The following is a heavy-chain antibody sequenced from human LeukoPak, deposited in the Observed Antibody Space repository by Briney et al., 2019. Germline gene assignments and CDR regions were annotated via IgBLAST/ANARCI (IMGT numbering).Heavy chain of an antibody. J-gene: IGHJ3*01. CDR2: IKQDGSEK. Sequence: GGSLRLSCAASGFTFSNAWMSWVRQAPGKGLEWVANIKQDGSEKYYVDSVKGRFTISRDNAKNSLYLQMNSLRAEDTAVYYCAKEAGQDYGALDAFDVWGQGTMVTVSS. CDR3: AKEAGQDYGALDAFDV. V-gene: IGHV3-7*01. CDR1: GFTFSNAW. D-gene: IGHD4-17*01.